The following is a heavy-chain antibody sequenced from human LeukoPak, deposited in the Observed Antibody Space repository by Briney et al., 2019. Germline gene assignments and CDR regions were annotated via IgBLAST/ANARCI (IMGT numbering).Heavy chain of an antibody. CDR3: AKGPYYYDSSGYNGVFDY. Sequence: GGSLRLSCAASGFTITSYAMSWIRQAPGKGLEWVSAISGSADSTYYAESVKGRFTISRDNSENTLYLQMNSLRAEDAAVYYCAKGPYYYDSSGYNGVFDYWGQGTLVTLSS. D-gene: IGHD3-22*01. CDR2: ISGSADST. CDR1: GFTITSYA. V-gene: IGHV3-23*01. J-gene: IGHJ4*02.